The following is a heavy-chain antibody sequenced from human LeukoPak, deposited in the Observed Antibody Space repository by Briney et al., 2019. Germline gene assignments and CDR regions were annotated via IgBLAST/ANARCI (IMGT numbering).Heavy chain of an antibody. CDR2: IYYSGTT. CDR1: GDSINNYY. Sequence: PSETLSLTCTVSGDSINNYYWSWIRQPPGKGLEWIGFIYYSGTTNYNPSLKSRVTISVDTSKNQYSLKLSSVTAADTAVYYCARDSTTVTTDYWGQGTLVTVSS. J-gene: IGHJ4*02. D-gene: IGHD4-17*01. V-gene: IGHV4-59*01. CDR3: ARDSTTVTTDY.